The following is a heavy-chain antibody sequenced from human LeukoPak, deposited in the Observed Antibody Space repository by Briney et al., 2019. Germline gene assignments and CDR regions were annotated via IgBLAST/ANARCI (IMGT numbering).Heavy chain of an antibody. V-gene: IGHV3-30*03. J-gene: IGHJ5*02. D-gene: IGHD6-13*01. CDR1: GFTFSSYG. CDR2: TSYDGSNK. CDR3: ARHPPYSSNWYRFNWFDT. Sequence: PGRSLRLSCAASGFTFSSYGIHWVRQAPGKGLEWVAATSYDGSNKHYADSVKGRFTISRDNAKKSLYLQMSSLRAEDTAIYYCARHPPYSSNWYRFNWFDTWGQGTVVTVSS.